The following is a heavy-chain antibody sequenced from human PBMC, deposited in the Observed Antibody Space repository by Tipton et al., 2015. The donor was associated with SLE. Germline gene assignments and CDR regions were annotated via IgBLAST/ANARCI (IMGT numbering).Heavy chain of an antibody. CDR3: ARQSVGGVPYFYYMDV. J-gene: IGHJ6*03. Sequence: TLSLTCTVSGGSINSYYWNWIRQSPGKGLEWIGSIYYSGSTYYNPSLKSRVTISVDTSKNQFSLKLSSVTAADTAVYYCARQSVGGVPYFYYMDVWGKGTTVTVSS. CDR1: GGSINSYY. D-gene: IGHD1-26*01. V-gene: IGHV4-59*08. CDR2: IYYSGST.